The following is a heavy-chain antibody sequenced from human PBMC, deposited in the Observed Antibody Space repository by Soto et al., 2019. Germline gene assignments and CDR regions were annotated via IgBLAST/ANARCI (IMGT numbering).Heavy chain of an antibody. CDR2: IYYSGST. V-gene: IGHV4-59*01. CDR3: ARNSGITMVRGHFDY. Sequence: SETLSLTCTVSGGSISSYYWSWIRQPPGKGLEWIGYIYYSGSTNYNPSLKSRVTISVDTSKNQFSLKLSSVTAADTAVYYCARNSGITMVRGHFDYWGQGTLVTVSS. D-gene: IGHD3-10*01. J-gene: IGHJ4*02. CDR1: GGSISSYY.